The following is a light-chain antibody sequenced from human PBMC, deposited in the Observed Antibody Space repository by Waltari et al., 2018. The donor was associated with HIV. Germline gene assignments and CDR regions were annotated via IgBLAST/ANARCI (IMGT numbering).Light chain of an antibody. CDR1: SSNIGTNY. CDR3: GTWDSSLSAVV. Sequence: QSVLTQPPSVSAAPGQKVTIPCSGSSSNIGTNYVSWYQQLPGTAPKLLIYDNNKRPSGIPDRFSGSKSGTSATLGITGLQTGDEAEYYCGTWDSSLSAVVFGGGTKVTVL. J-gene: IGLJ2*01. V-gene: IGLV1-51*01. CDR2: DNN.